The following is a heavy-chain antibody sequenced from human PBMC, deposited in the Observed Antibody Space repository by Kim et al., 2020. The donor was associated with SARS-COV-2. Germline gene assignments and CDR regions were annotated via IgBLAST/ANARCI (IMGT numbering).Heavy chain of an antibody. CDR1: GFSFSDYY. J-gene: IGHJ4*02. D-gene: IGHD6-19*01. V-gene: IGHV3-11*01. Sequence: GGSLRLSCAASGFSFSDYYMSWIRQAPGKGLEWVSNITSSGTTIYYADSVKGRFTIPRDNAKNSLYLQMNSLRAEDTAVYYCARDLHSSGGKFSQFDYWGQGTLVTVSS. CDR2: ITSSGTTI. CDR3: ARDLHSSGGKFSQFDY.